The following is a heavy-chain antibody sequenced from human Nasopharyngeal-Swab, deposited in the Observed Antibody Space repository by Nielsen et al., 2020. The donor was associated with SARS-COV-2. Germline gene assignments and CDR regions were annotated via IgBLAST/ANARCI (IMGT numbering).Heavy chain of an antibody. J-gene: IGHJ4*02. CDR2: ISKSGDII. Sequence: GESLKISCAASGFTLSDYDIDWIRRPPGKRMESVSYISKSGDIINFADSVKGRFTISRDNARNSLYLQMNRLRADDTGLYYCARNVSGDLDVWGQGTLVTVS. V-gene: IGHV3-11*01. CDR1: GFTLSDYD. CDR3: ARNVSGDLDV. D-gene: IGHD4-17*01.